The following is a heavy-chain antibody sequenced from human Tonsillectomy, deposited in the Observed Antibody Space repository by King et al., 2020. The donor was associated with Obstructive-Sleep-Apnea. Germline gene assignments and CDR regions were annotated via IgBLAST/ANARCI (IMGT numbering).Heavy chain of an antibody. CDR2: INPSGGST. V-gene: IGHV1-46*03. D-gene: IGHD2-2*01. CDR1: GYTFTSYY. J-gene: IGHJ4*02. CDR3: ARDRVGHYFDY. Sequence: VQLVESGAEVKKPGASVKVSCKASGYTFTSYYMHWVRQAPGQGLEWRGIINPSGGSTSYAQKFQGRVTMTRDTSTSTVYMELSSLRSEDTAVYYCARDRVGHYFDYWGQGTLVTVSS.